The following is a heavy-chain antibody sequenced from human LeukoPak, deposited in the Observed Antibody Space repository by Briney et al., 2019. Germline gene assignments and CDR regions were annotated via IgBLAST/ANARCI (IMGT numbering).Heavy chain of an antibody. V-gene: IGHV3-53*01. J-gene: IGHJ4*02. CDR1: GFTVSNNY. Sequence: GGSLRPSCAASGFTVSNNYMNWVRQAPGKGLEWVSIIYTGGSTDYPDSVKGRFTISRDNSKNTLKLQMNSLRAEDTAVYYCTRERADYDMWTGYPRRYYIDYWGQGTLVTVSS. CDR3: TRERADYDMWTGYPRRYYIDY. D-gene: IGHD3-9*01. CDR2: IYTGGST.